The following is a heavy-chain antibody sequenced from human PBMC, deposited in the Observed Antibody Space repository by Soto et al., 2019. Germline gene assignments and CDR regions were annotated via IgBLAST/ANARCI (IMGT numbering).Heavy chain of an antibody. CDR1: GFTFSSYA. Sequence: QVQLVESGGGVVQPGRSLRLSCAASGFTFSSYAMHWVRQAPGKGLEWVAVISYDGSNKYYADSVKGRFTISRDNSKNTLDRQMNSLRAEETAVYYCARDPLDIVVVVAATPYYYGMDVWGQGTAVTVSS. J-gene: IGHJ6*02. D-gene: IGHD2-15*01. CDR2: ISYDGSNK. V-gene: IGHV3-30-3*01. CDR3: ARDPLDIVVVVAATPYYYGMDV.